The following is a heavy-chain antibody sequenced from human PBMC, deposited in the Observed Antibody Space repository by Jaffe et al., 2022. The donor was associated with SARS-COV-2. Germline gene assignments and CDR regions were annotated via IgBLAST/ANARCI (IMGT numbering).Heavy chain of an antibody. D-gene: IGHD2-2*01. V-gene: IGHV4-34*01. Sequence: QVQLQQWGAGLLKPSETLSLTCAVYGGSFSGYYWSWIRQPPGKGLEWIGEINHSGSTNYNPSLKSRVTISVDTSKNQFSLKLNSVTAADTAVYYCARGKFDYCSSTSCMRWFDPWGQGTLVTVSS. CDR3: ARGKFDYCSSTSCMRWFDP. CDR2: INHSGST. J-gene: IGHJ5*02. CDR1: GGSFSGYY.